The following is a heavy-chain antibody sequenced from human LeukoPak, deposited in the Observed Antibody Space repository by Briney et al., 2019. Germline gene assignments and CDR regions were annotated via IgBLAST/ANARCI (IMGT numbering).Heavy chain of an antibody. D-gene: IGHD1-26*01. J-gene: IGHJ4*02. CDR3: ARDPTLGGSPFYFDY. Sequence: ASVKVSCKASDYTFTSYGLSWGRQAPGQGLEWMGWISSYNGNTNYAQKLQGRVTMTTDTSTSTAYMELRSLRSDDTAVYYCARDPTLGGSPFYFDYWGQGTLVTVSS. CDR2: ISSYNGNT. V-gene: IGHV1-18*01. CDR1: DYTFTSYG.